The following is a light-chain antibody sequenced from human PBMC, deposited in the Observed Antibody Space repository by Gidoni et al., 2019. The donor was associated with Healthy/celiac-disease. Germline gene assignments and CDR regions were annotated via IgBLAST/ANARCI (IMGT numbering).Light chain of an antibody. Sequence: EIVLTQSPGTLSLSPGERATLSCRARQSVSSSYLAWYQQKHGQAPRLLIYGASSRATGIPDRFSGSGSGTDFTLTSSRLEPEDFAVYYCQQDGSSPRTFGQGTKVEIK. CDR3: QQDGSSPRT. CDR1: QSVSSSY. CDR2: GAS. V-gene: IGKV3-20*01. J-gene: IGKJ1*01.